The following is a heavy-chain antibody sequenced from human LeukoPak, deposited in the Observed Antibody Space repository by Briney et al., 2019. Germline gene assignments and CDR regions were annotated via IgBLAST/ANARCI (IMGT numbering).Heavy chain of an antibody. CDR3: DRVLRYSSGWSASGMDV. J-gene: IGHJ6*03. CDR1: GYTFTIHG. D-gene: IGHD6-19*01. Sequence: ASVTVSCMASGYTFTIHGMSWVGQAPGQGREWMGWISTYNGKRNYAQKLQGRDSITTDTTTSTDYMDLRRERCGDTGVYLCDRVLRYSSGWSASGMDVWGKGTTVTISS. CDR2: ISTYNGKR. V-gene: IGHV1-18*01.